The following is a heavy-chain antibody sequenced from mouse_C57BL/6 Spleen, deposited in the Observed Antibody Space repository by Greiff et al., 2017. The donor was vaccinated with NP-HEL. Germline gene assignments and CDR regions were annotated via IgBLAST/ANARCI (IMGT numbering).Heavy chain of an antibody. V-gene: IGHV1-31*01. Sequence: DVQLQESGPELVKPGASVKISCKASGYSFTGYYMHWVKQSHGNILDWIGYIYPYNGVSSYNQKFKGKATLTVDKSSSTAYMELRSLTSEDSAVYYCERTHYCGSSSNYYECWGKGTTLTVSS. CDR1: GYSFTGYY. CDR3: ERTHYCGSSSNYYEC. J-gene: IGHJ2*01. CDR2: IYPYNGVS. D-gene: IGHD1-1*01.